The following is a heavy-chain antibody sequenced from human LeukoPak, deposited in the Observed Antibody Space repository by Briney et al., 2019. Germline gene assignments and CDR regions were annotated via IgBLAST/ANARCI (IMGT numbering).Heavy chain of an antibody. CDR2: IYDSGNT. D-gene: IGHD3-10*01. Sequence: SETLSLTCTVSSGSVTRMSYFWGWIRQPPGMGLEWIGTIYDSGNTYYNPSFKSRVTISVDTSKNQFSLRLSSVIAADTAFYYCVSGSYSDFDCWGQGTLVTVSS. CDR1: SGSVTRMSYF. J-gene: IGHJ4*02. CDR3: VSGSYSDFDC. V-gene: IGHV4-39*01.